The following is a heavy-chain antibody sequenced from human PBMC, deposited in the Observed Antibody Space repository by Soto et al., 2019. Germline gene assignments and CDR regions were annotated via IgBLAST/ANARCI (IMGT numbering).Heavy chain of an antibody. CDR1: GGSISSYY. Sequence: SETLSLTCTVSGGSISSYYWSWIRQPPGKGLERIGYIYYSGSTNYNPSLKSRVTISVDTSKNQFSLKLSSVTAADTAVYYCARPRIQLWRGVAFIILGQGTRVTVAS. CDR2: IYYSGST. V-gene: IGHV4-59*01. D-gene: IGHD5-18*01. J-gene: IGHJ3*02. CDR3: ARPRIQLWRGVAFII.